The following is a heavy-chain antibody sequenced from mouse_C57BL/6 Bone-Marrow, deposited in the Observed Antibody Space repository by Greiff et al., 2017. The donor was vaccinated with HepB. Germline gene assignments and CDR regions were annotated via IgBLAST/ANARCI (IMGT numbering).Heavy chain of an antibody. J-gene: IGHJ4*01. V-gene: IGHV1-7*01. Sequence: QVQLQQSGAELAKPGASVKLSCKASGYTFTSYWMHWVKQRPGQGLEWIGYINPSSGYTKYNQKFKDKATLTADKSSSTAYMQLSSLTYEDSAVYYCASTTKRDYYAMDYWGKGTSVPVSS. CDR1: GYTFTSYW. D-gene: IGHD1-1*01. CDR3: ASTTKRDYYAMDY. CDR2: INPSSGYT.